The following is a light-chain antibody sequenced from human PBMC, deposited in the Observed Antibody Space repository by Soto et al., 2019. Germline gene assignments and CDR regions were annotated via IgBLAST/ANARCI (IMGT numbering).Light chain of an antibody. CDR3: SSYAGNNNFVV. CDR1: SSDVGGYNY. Sequence: QSVLTQPRSVSGSPGQSVTISCTGTSSDVGGYNYVSWYQQHPGKAPKLMIYDVSKRPSGVPDRFSGSKSGNTASLTISGLQAEDEADYYCSSYAGNNNFVVFGGGTKLTVL. CDR2: DVS. V-gene: IGLV2-11*01. J-gene: IGLJ2*01.